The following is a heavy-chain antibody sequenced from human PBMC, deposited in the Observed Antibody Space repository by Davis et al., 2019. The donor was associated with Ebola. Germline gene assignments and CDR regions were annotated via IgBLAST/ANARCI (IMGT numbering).Heavy chain of an antibody. CDR3: ARGGYMVYPDFDY. CDR1: GFTFSSYG. CDR2: IWYDGSNK. J-gene: IGHJ4*02. D-gene: IGHD2-8*01. Sequence: GESLKISCAASGFTFSSYGMHWVRQAPGKGLEWVAVIWYDGSNKYYADSVKGRFTISRDNSKNTLYLQMNSLRAEDTAVYYCARGGYMVYPDFDYWGQGTQVTVSS. V-gene: IGHV3-33*08.